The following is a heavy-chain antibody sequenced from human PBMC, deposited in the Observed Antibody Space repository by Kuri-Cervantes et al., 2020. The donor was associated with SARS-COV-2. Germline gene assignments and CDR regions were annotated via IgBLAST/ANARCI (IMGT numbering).Heavy chain of an antibody. Sequence: SQTLSLTCAVSGYSISSGYYWGWIRQPPGKGLEWIGNIYYSGSTYYNPSLKSRVIISADTTKNQLSLKLSSVTAADTAVYYCARDSGRYAFDIWGQGTMVTVSS. V-gene: IGHV4-38-2*02. CDR2: IYYSGST. CDR3: ARDSGRYAFDI. CDR1: GYSISSGYY. D-gene: IGHD3-10*01. J-gene: IGHJ3*02.